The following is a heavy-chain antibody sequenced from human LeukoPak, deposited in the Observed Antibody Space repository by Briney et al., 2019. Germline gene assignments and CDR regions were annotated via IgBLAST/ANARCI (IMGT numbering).Heavy chain of an antibody. Sequence: SETLSLTCAVYGGSFSGYYWSWIRQPPGKGLEWIGEINHSGSTNYNPSLKSRVTISVDTSKNQFSLKLSSVTAADTAVYYCARGITMVRGVIINYYYYGMDVWGPGTTVTVSS. D-gene: IGHD3-10*01. CDR1: GGSFSGYY. J-gene: IGHJ6*02. CDR2: INHSGST. V-gene: IGHV4-34*01. CDR3: ARGITMVRGVIINYYYYGMDV.